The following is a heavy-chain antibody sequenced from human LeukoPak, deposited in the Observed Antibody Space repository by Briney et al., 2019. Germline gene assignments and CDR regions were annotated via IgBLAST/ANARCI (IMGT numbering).Heavy chain of an antibody. CDR1: GFTVSSTY. Sequence: GGSLRLSCTSSGFTVSSTYISWVRQAPGKGLEWVSVIYSGGSTDFADSVKDRFTISRDNAKNSLYLQMNSLRAEDTAVYYCARDDMDVWGQGTTVTVSS. CDR3: ARDDMDV. V-gene: IGHV3-53*01. CDR2: IYSGGST. J-gene: IGHJ6*02.